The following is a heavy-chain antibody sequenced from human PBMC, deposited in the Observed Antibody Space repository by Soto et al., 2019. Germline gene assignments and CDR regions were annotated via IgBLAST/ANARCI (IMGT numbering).Heavy chain of an antibody. Sequence: SVKVSCKASGGGNLRDYRTTWVRRAPGQGLEWMGGIIPKLGSANYAQKFQGRVTITADESTNSVYMELRSLRSDDTAVYYCAREVLDIVVVTAANRFDYWGQVNLVTVSS. CDR1: GGGNLRDYR. CDR3: AREVLDIVVVTAANRFDY. D-gene: IGHD2-2*01. V-gene: IGHV1-69*13. CDR2: IIPKLGSA. J-gene: IGHJ4*02.